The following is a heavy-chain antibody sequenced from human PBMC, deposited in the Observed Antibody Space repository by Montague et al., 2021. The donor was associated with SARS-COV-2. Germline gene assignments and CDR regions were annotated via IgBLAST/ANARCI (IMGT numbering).Heavy chain of an antibody. Sequence: SETLSLTCTVSGGSISRDYWSWSRQPPGKGLEWSGDIDYSGSTKYNPSLKNRGTISVDKYKNQFSLKLNSVTAAAATVYYYARELGYDRSGYYAYFDYWGQGTLVTVSS. D-gene: IGHD3-22*01. V-gene: IGHV4-59*13. CDR3: ARELGYDRSGYYAYFDY. J-gene: IGHJ4*02. CDR1: GGSISRDY. CDR2: IDYSGST.